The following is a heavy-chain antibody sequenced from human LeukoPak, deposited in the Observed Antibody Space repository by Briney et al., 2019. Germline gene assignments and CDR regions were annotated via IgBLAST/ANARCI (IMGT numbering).Heavy chain of an antibody. V-gene: IGHV3-23*01. J-gene: IGHJ4*02. CDR1: GFTFSNYG. CDR3: AKSGYSDGSGYYAAYYFDY. D-gene: IGHD3-22*01. CDR2: ITVSGGVT. Sequence: GVSLRLSCAASGFTFSNYGMSWVRQAPGRGLEWVTGITVSGGVTSYVDSVKGRFTISRDNSKNTLYLQMNSLRAEDTGVYYCAKSGYSDGSGYYAAYYFDYWGQGTLVTVSS.